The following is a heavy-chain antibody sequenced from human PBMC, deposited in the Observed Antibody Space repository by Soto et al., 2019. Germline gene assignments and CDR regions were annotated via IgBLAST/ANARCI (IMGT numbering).Heavy chain of an antibody. J-gene: IGHJ4*02. CDR1: GGSISSYY. CDR3: ARGYSGPLFDY. V-gene: IGHV4-59*01. Sequence: PSETLAIGCTFSGGSISSYYWSWIRQPPGKGLEWIGYIYYSGSTNYNPSLKSRVTISVDTSKNQFSLKLSSVTAADTAVYYCARGYSGPLFDYWGKGTLVTVSS. D-gene: IGHD3-10*01. CDR2: IYYSGST.